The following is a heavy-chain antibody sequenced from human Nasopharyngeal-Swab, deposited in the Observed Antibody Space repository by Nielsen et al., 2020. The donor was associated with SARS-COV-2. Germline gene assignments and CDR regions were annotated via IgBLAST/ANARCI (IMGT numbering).Heavy chain of an antibody. V-gene: IGHV3-30-3*01. J-gene: IGHJ4*02. D-gene: IGHD6-6*01. CDR2: ISYDGSNK. Sequence: VRQAPGKGLEWVAAISYDGSNKYYADSVKGRFTISRDNSKNTLYLQMNSLRAEDTAVYYCARGDSSSSTGVDYWGQGTLVTVSS. CDR3: ARGDSSSSTGVDY.